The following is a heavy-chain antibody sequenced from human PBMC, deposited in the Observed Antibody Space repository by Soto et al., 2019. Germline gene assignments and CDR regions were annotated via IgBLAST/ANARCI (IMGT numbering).Heavy chain of an antibody. J-gene: IGHJ4*02. D-gene: IGHD1-1*01. CDR1: GFIVSSNY. CDR2: IYSGGST. Sequence: EVQLVESGGGWMQPGGSLRLSCAASGFIVSSNYMSWVRQAPGKGLEWVSVIYSGGSTNYADSVKGRFTISRDTSKSTLYLQMNSLRAEDTAVYYCARGNWNDGGFDYWGQGTLVTVSS. CDR3: ARGNWNDGGFDY. V-gene: IGHV3-53*01.